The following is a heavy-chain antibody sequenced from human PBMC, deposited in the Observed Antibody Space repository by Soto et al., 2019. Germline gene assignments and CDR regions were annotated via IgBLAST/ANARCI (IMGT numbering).Heavy chain of an antibody. CDR2: IYTSGST. CDR1: CGSISSYY. CDR3: ARGSIAAAGTWFDP. V-gene: IGHV4-4*07. J-gene: IGHJ5*02. Sequence: QVQLQESGPGLVKPSETLSLTCTVSCGSISSYYWSWIRQPAGKGLEWIGRIYTSGSTNYNPSLKSRVTMSVDTSKNQLSLKLSSVTAADTAVYYCARGSIAAAGTWFDPWGQGTLVTVSS. D-gene: IGHD6-13*01.